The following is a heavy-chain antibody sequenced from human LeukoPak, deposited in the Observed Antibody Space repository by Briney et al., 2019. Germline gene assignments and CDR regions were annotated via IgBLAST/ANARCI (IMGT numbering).Heavy chain of an antibody. V-gene: IGHV3-7*05. Sequence: GGSLRFSCTASGFTFSTNWMSWVRQAPGKGLEWVASIKEDGSEKCYVDSVKGRFTISRDNAKNSLYLQMNSLRAEDTAMYYCARNENWGQGTLVTVSS. CDR1: GFTFSTNW. CDR3: ARNEN. J-gene: IGHJ4*02. CDR2: IKEDGSEK.